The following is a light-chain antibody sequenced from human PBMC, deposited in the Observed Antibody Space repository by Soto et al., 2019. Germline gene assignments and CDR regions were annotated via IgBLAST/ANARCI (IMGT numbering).Light chain of an antibody. J-gene: IGKJ5*01. CDR1: QSVSSS. V-gene: IGKV3D-11*03. CDR3: QQYGVSPIT. Sequence: EIVLIQSPATLSLSPGERATLSCRASQSVSSSLAWYQQNPGQAPRLLIFDASNMATGIPVRFSGSGSGTDFTLTISSLEPEDFALYYCQQYGVSPITFGLGTRLEIK. CDR2: DAS.